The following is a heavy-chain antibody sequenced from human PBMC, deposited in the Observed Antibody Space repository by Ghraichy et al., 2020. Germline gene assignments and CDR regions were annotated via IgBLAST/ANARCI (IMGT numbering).Heavy chain of an antibody. Sequence: ASVKVSCNTSGYTFTGYYIHWVRQAPGQGLEWMGCINPNSGGTTSAEKFQGRVTMTRDTSINTAYMELSRLTSDDTALYYCARVVGAVTDVRAEYFHHWGQGTLVTVSS. CDR2: INPNSGGT. CDR3: ARVVGAVTDVRAEYFHH. CDR1: GYTFTGYY. J-gene: IGHJ1*01. V-gene: IGHV1-2*02. D-gene: IGHD2-21*02.